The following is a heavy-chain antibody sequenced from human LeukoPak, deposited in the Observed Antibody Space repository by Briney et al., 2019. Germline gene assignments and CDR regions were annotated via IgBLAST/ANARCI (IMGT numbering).Heavy chain of an antibody. J-gene: IGHJ4*02. CDR3: ARGQSTGYPYYFGY. CDR1: GYTFTSYD. V-gene: IGHV1-8*01. Sequence: GSVKVSCKASGYTFTSYDINWVRQATGQGLEWMGWMNPNSGNTGYAQKFQGRVTMTRNTSISTAYMELSSLRSEDTAVYYCARGQSTGYPYYFGYWGQGTLVTVSS. D-gene: IGHD3-16*02. CDR2: MNPNSGNT.